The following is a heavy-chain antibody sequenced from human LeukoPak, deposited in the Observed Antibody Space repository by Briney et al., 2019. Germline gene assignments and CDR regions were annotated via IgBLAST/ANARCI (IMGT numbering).Heavy chain of an antibody. J-gene: IGHJ4*02. Sequence: GGSLRLSCAASGFTFSSYAMSWVRQAPGKGLEWVSAISGSGGSTYYADSVKGRFTISRDNSKNTLYLQMNSLRAEDTAVYYCAKDGYPAEMATIKVDYFDYWGQGTLVTVSS. CDR1: GFTFSSYA. CDR3: AKDGYPAEMATIKVDYFDY. D-gene: IGHD5-24*01. CDR2: ISGSGGST. V-gene: IGHV3-23*01.